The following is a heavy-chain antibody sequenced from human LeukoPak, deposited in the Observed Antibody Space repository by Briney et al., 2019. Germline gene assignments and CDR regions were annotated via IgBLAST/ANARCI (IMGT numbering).Heavy chain of an antibody. Sequence: ASVKVSCSSSGYILTNYGIYWVRQAPGQGREWMGWINTYNGETDYAQNFQGRVTMTTDTSTSTAYMDLRSLTSDDTAVYYCARGRLGVSGYKDYLDYWGQGTLVTVSS. CDR2: INTYNGET. CDR3: ARGRLGVSGYKDYLDY. D-gene: IGHD5-12*01. J-gene: IGHJ4*02. CDR1: GYILTNYG. V-gene: IGHV1-18*01.